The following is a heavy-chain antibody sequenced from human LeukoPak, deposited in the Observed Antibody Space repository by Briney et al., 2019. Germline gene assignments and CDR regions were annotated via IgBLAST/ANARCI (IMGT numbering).Heavy chain of an antibody. V-gene: IGHV1-69*04. CDR1: GGTFSFYA. D-gene: IGHD3-10*01. J-gene: IGHJ4*02. CDR2: IIPVLDIV. Sequence: SVKVSCKASGGTFSFYAMNWVRQAPGQGLEWVGRIIPVLDIVTYAQKFQGRVTITADKSTSTAYMELSSLRSEDTAVYYCAREIHPGRGVFFDYWGQGTLVTVSS. CDR3: AREIHPGRGVFFDY.